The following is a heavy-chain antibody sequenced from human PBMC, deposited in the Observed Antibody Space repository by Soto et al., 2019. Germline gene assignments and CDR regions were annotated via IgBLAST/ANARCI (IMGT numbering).Heavy chain of an antibody. J-gene: IGHJ6*02. V-gene: IGHV1-69*02. Sequence: SVKVSCTASGGTFSSYTISCVRQAPGQGLEWMERIIPILGIANYAQKFQGRVTITADKSTSTAYMELSSLRSEDTAVYYCARSRYGSGSYSLDVWGQGTTVTVSS. D-gene: IGHD3-10*01. CDR3: ARSRYGSGSYSLDV. CDR1: GGTFSSYT. CDR2: IIPILGIA.